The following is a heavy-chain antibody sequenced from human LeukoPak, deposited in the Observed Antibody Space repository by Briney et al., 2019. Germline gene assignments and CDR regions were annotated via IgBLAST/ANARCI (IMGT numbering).Heavy chain of an antibody. Sequence: GGSLRLSCAASGFTFSSYAMHWVRQAPGKGLEWVAVISYDGSNKYYADSVKGRFTISRDNSKNTLYLQMNSLRAEDTAVYYCARVKIVQGYGVPDYWGQGTLVTVSS. CDR1: GFTFSSYA. V-gene: IGHV3-30-3*01. CDR2: ISYDGSNK. J-gene: IGHJ4*02. D-gene: IGHD4-17*01. CDR3: ARVKIVQGYGVPDY.